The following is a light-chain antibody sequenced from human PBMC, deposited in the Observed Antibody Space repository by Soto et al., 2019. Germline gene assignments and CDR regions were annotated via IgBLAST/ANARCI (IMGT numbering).Light chain of an antibody. J-gene: IGLJ1*01. CDR1: SSDVGGYNY. CDR3: CSYAGSYTRYV. CDR2: DVS. Sequence: QSALTQPRSVSGSPGQSVTISCTGTSSDVGGYNYVSWYQQHPDKAPKLMIYDVSKRPSGVPDRFSGSKSGNTASLTISGLQAEDEADYYCCSYAGSYTRYVFGTGTKLTVL. V-gene: IGLV2-11*01.